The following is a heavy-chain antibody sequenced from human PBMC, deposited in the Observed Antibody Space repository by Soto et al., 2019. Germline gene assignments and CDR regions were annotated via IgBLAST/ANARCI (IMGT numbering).Heavy chain of an antibody. CDR2: IYPGDSDS. J-gene: IGHJ4*02. CDR1: GYSFGSHW. CDR3: ARLPGYRDSISWSGFDY. V-gene: IGHV5-51*01. Sequence: PGESLKISCQGSGYSFGSHWIGWVRQMPGKGLEWMGIIYPGDSDSRYSPSFQGQVTISADKSNSTAYLQWSSLKASDTAMYYWARLPGYRDSISWSGFDYWGQGTVVTVSS. D-gene: IGHD6-13*01.